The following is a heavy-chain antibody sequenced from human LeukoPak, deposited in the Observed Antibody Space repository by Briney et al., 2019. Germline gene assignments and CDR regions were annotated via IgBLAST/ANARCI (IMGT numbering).Heavy chain of an antibody. CDR3: ARADSSWGSDFGDAFDI. J-gene: IGHJ3*02. Sequence: PWGSLRLSCVASGFTLRIYVMNWVRQAPGKGLECVAAMSYDGNHEYYTDSVKGRFTISRDTSKNTVYLQMNSLKPEDTAIYYCARADSSWGSDFGDAFDIWGQGTLVTVSS. CDR2: MSYDGNHE. CDR1: GFTLRIYV. V-gene: IGHV3-30-3*01. D-gene: IGHD3-3*01.